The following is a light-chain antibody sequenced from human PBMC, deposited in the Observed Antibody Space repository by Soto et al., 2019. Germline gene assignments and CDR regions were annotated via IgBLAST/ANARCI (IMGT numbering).Light chain of an antibody. V-gene: IGLV2-14*01. CDR2: EVS. Sequence: QSALTQPASVSGSPGQSITISCTGTTSDVGGYNYVSWCQQHPGKVPKLLIHEVSNRPSGVSNRFSGSKSGNTASLTISGLQAEDEADYYCLSKTSSISFVFGTGTKVTVL. CDR1: TSDVGGYNY. J-gene: IGLJ1*01. CDR3: LSKTSSISFV.